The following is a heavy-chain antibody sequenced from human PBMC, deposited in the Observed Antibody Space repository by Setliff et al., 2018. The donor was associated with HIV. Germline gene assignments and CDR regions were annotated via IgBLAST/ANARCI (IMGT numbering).Heavy chain of an antibody. J-gene: IGHJ4*02. CDR2: IYHSGST. Sequence: PSETLSLTCSVSGYSVSSPYYWAWIRQSPGKGLEWIGSIYHSGSTYYSPSLKSRVIISVDAANEQFSLRLSSVTAADTAVYYCARYTVDTFFFDYWGQGRLVTVSS. CDR3: ARYTVDTFFFDY. V-gene: IGHV4-38-2*02. D-gene: IGHD4-17*01. CDR1: GYSVSSPYY.